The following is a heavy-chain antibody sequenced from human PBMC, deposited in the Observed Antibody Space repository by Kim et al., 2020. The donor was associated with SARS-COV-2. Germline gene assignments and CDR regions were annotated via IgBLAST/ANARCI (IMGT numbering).Heavy chain of an antibody. V-gene: IGHV3-23*03. CDR3: AKIQTPIVVVPAALNYYYYYGMDV. CDR2: IYSGGSST. J-gene: IGHJ6*02. CDR1: GFTFSSYA. Sequence: GGSLRLSCAASGFTFSSYAMSWVRQAPGKGLEWVSVIYSGGSSTYYADSVKGRFTISRDNSKNTLYLQMNSLRAEDTAVYYCAKIQTPIVVVPAALNYYYYYGMDVWGQGTTVTVSS. D-gene: IGHD2-2*01.